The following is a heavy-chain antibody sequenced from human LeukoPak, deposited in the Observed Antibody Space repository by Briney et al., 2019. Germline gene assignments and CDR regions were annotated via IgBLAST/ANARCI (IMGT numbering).Heavy chain of an antibody. CDR2: IRKDGSIK. J-gene: IGHJ3*01. V-gene: IGHV3-7*01. CDR1: GFTFSTYW. Sequence: GGSLRLSCAASGFTFSTYWMSWVRQAPGKGLEWVANIRKDGSIKHYVDSVTGRFTISRDNAKNSLFLQLNSLRAEDTAVYYCARDRNYYDGSAYYDVFDVWGQGTTVTVSS. D-gene: IGHD3-22*01. CDR3: ARDRNYYDGSAYYDVFDV.